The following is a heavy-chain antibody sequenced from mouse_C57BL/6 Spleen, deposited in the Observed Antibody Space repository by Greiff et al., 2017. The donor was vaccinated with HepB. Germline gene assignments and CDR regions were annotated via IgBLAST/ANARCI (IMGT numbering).Heavy chain of an antibody. CDR3: ASPIYYDYSWFAY. D-gene: IGHD2-4*01. J-gene: IGHJ3*01. CDR2: ISGGGGNT. V-gene: IGHV5-9*01. CDR1: GFTFSSYT. Sequence: EVQRVESGGGLVKPGGSLKLSCAASGFTFSSYTMSWVRQTPEKRLEWVATISGGGGNTYYPDSVKGRFTISRDNAKNTLYLQMSSLRSEDTALYYCASPIYYDYSWFAYWGQGTLVTVS.